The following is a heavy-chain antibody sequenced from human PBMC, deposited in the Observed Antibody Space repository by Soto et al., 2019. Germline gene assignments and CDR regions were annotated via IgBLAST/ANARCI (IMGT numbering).Heavy chain of an antibody. CDR3: ATWGGAEPLYDY. CDR1: GGSIISYD. Sequence: SETLSLTCTVSGGSIISYDWSWIRQPPGKGLEWSGYIYYSGSTNYNPSLKSRVTISVDTSKNHFSLKRSSVTAADTAVYYCATWGGAEPLYDYWGQGTLVNVSS. V-gene: IGHV4-59*01. J-gene: IGHJ4*02. D-gene: IGHD3-16*01. CDR2: IYYSGST.